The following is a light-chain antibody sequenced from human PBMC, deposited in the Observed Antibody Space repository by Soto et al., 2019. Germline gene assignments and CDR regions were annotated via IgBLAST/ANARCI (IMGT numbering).Light chain of an antibody. V-gene: IGKV3-20*01. CDR2: GAS. J-gene: IGKJ3*01. CDR3: QQYGSSPPRFT. Sequence: EIVLRQSPGTLSLSPGERATLSCRASQSVSSSYLAWYQQKPGQAPRLLIYGASSRATGIPDRFSGSGSGTEFTLTISRLEPEDFAVYYCQQYGSSPPRFTFGPGTKVDIK. CDR1: QSVSSSY.